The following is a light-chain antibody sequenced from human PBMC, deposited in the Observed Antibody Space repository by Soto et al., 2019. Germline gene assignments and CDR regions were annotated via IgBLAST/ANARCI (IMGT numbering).Light chain of an antibody. V-gene: IGLV1-47*02. CDR1: SSNIGRDF. CDR2: SDN. J-gene: IGLJ2*01. CDR3: ASWDDNLSGVV. Sequence: QSVLTQPPSASGTPGQRVTISCSGSSSNIGRDFVYWYQQVPGTAPKPLIYSDNQRYSGVPDRFSGSKSGTSASPTISGLRSEDEADYYCASWDDNLSGVVFGGGTKLTVL.